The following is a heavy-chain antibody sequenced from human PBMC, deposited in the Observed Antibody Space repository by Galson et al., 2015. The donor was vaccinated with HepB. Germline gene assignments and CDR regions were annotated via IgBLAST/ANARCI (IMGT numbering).Heavy chain of an antibody. CDR1: GYTFTSYG. CDR3: ARASLPGPSNIHRFDI. J-gene: IGHJ3*02. Sequence: CKASGYTFTSYGISWVRQAPGQGLEWMGWITSYNGNTNYAQKFQGRITMTTDTSTSTAYMELRSLRSDDTAMYYCARASLPGPSNIHRFDIWGQGTMVTVAS. V-gene: IGHV1-18*04. CDR2: ITSYNGNT. D-gene: IGHD1-14*01.